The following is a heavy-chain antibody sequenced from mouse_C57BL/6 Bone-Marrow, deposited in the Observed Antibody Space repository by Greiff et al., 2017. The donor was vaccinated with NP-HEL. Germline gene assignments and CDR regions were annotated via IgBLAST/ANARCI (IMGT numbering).Heavy chain of an antibody. D-gene: IGHD1-1*01. CDR2: INPNNGGT. CDR1: GYTFTDYN. CDR3: ARNSTVVAPFAY. Sequence: VQLQQSGPELVKPGASVKITCKASGYTFTDYNMDWVKQSHGKSLEWIGDINPNNGGTIYNQKFKGKATLTVDKSSSTAYMGLLNLTSEDTAVYYCARNSTVVAPFAYWGQGTLVTVSA. V-gene: IGHV1-18*01. J-gene: IGHJ3*01.